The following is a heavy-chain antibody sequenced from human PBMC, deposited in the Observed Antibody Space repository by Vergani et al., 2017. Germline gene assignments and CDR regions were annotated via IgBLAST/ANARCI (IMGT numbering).Heavy chain of an antibody. J-gene: IGHJ4*02. V-gene: IGHV3-23*01. CDR1: GFTFSSYA. CDR2: ISGSGGST. D-gene: IGHD3-22*01. Sequence: EVQLLESGGGLVQPGGSLRLSCAASGFTFSSYAMSWVRQAPGKGLEWVSAISGSGGSTYYADSVKGRFTISRDNSKNTLYLQMNSLRAEDKAVYYCATPPYYYDSSGHYFDYWGQGTLVTVSS. CDR3: ATPPYYYDSSGHYFDY.